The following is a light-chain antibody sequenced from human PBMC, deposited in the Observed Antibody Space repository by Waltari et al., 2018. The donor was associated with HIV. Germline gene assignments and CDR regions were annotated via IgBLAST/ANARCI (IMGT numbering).Light chain of an antibody. J-gene: IGLJ2*01. CDR1: SIGSKS. CDR3: QVWYSLTDPVV. V-gene: IGLV3-21*02. Sequence: SYVLTQPPSVSVAPGQTARITCGGSSIGSKSVHWDQQKPGQAPVLVVSDDSDRPSGRPGRFSCSKSGNTATLTISRVEAGDEADYYCQVWYSLTDPVVFGGGTKLTVL. CDR2: DDS.